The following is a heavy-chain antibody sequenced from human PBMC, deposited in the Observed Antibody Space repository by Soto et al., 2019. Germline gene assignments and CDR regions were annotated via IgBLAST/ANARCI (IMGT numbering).Heavy chain of an antibody. V-gene: IGHV1-18*01. Sequence: QVQLVQSGVEVKKPGASVRVSCKASGYTFTNYGITWVRQAPGQGLEWLGWISGYNGNTNYAQKFQGRVTMTTDTSTSTAYMELATLRDDDTAVYDCARGGRFPVADTDYWGQGTLLTVSS. CDR2: ISGYNGNT. CDR3: ARGGRFPVADTDY. CDR1: GYTFTNYG. D-gene: IGHD6-19*01. J-gene: IGHJ4*02.